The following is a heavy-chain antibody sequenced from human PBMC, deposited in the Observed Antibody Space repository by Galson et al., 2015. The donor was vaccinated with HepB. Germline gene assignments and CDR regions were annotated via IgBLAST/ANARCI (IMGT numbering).Heavy chain of an antibody. Sequence: SLRLSCAASGFTFSNYAMSWVRQVPGKGLECVSTISGSGDRTYYADSVRGRFSVSRDNSKSTLYLQMNSLRAEDTAVYYCAKGFTSGSYFLDFWGQGTLVTVSS. J-gene: IGHJ4*02. CDR3: AKGFTSGSYFLDF. CDR1: GFTFSNYA. D-gene: IGHD1-26*01. CDR2: ISGSGDRT. V-gene: IGHV3-23*01.